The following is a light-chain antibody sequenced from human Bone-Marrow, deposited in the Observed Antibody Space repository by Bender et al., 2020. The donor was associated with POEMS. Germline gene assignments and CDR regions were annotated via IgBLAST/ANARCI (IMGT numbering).Light chain of an antibody. V-gene: IGLV2-8*01. CDR2: ELN. Sequence: QSALTQPPSASGSPGQSVTISCTGTSSDVGGYNFVSWYQHHPGKAPKLIIYELNKRPSGVPDRFSGSKSGNTASLTVSGLQAEDEAEYYCSSYGGSNNLIFGGGTQLTVL. J-gene: IGLJ2*01. CDR3: SSYGGSNNLI. CDR1: SSDVGGYNF.